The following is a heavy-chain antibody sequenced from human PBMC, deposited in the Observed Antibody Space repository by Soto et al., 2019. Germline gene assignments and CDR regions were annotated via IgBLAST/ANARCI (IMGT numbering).Heavy chain of an antibody. J-gene: IGHJ4*02. CDR2: IMKDGGVK. V-gene: IGHV3-7*01. Sequence: EVHLVESGGGLVQPGGSLRLSCAASGFTFSGYWMGWVRQAPGKGLEWVASIMKDGGVKKYVDSVKGRFTTSRDNDKNSLFLQMNSRRVEDTAVYYCARDSDFYEADYWGQGTLVTVSS. CDR1: GFTFSGYW. D-gene: IGHD2-21*02. CDR3: ARDSDFYEADY.